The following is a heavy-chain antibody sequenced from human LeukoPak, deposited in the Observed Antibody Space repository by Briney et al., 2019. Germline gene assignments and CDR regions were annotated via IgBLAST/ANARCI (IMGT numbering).Heavy chain of an antibody. Sequence: SETLSLTCTVSGYSISSGFYCGCIRQPPPKELVWFVIIYHSGSTYYNPSLKSRVTISVDTSKNQFSLKLSSVTAADTAVYYCAGERKNYYDSSGYYYKDWGQGTLVTVSS. CDR1: GYSISSGFY. CDR3: AGERKNYYDSSGYYYKD. D-gene: IGHD3-22*01. CDR2: IYHSGST. J-gene: IGHJ4*02. V-gene: IGHV4-38-2*02.